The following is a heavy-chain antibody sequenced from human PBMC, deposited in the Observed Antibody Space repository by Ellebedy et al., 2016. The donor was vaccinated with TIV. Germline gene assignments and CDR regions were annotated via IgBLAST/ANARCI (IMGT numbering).Heavy chain of an antibody. CDR1: GGSITSFY. V-gene: IGHV4-59*08. CDR3: ARHAATAGNPNMDV. J-gene: IGHJ6*03. D-gene: IGHD4-23*01. Sequence: SETLSLTCTVSGGSITSFYWSWIRQPPGKGLEWIGYISYSIYYSGSTNYNPSLKSRVTISVDASKNQFSLQLSSVTAADTAVYYCARHAATAGNPNMDVWGRGTTVTVSS. CDR2: ISYSIYYSGST.